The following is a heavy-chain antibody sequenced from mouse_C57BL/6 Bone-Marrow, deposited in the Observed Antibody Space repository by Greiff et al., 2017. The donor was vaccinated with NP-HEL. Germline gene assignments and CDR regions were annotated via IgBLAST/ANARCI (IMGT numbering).Heavy chain of an antibody. CDR2: INPNSGST. CDR1: GYTFTSYW. Sequence: QVQLKQPGAELVKPGASVKLSCKASGYTFTSYWMHWVKQRPGQGLEWIGMINPNSGSTNYNEKFKSKATLTVDQSSSTAYMQLSSLTSEDSAVYYCAILDHYSGSSYGYFDVWGTGTTVTVSS. V-gene: IGHV1-64*01. J-gene: IGHJ1*03. D-gene: IGHD1-1*01. CDR3: AILDHYSGSSYGYFDV.